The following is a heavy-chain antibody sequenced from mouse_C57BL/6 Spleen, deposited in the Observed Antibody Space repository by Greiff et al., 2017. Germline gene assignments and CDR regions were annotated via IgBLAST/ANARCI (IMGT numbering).Heavy chain of an antibody. CDR1: GYTFTDYY. Sequence: EVQLQQSGPELVKPGASVKISCKASGYTFTDYYMNWVKQSHGKSLEWIGDINPNNGGTSYNQKFKGKATLTVDKSSSTAYMELRSLTSEDSAVYYCARCHEENYYYAMDYWGQGTSVTVSS. D-gene: IGHD6-1*01. J-gene: IGHJ4*01. CDR2: INPNNGGT. V-gene: IGHV1-26*01. CDR3: ARCHEENYYYAMDY.